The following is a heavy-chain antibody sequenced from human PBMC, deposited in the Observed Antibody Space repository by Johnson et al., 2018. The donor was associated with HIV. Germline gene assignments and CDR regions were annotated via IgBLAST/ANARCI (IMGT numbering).Heavy chain of an antibody. CDR3: AKDRSRLHDAFDI. CDR2: ILYDGSDK. J-gene: IGHJ3*02. Sequence: QVQLVESGGGVVRPGGSLRLSCAASGFTFDDYAMHWVRQAPGKGLEWVAVILYDGSDKYYADSVQGRFTISRNNSKNTLYLQMNTLGPEDTAVYYCAKDRSRLHDAFDIWGQGTVVTVSS. V-gene: IGHV3-30*04. D-gene: IGHD5-24*01. CDR1: GFTFDDYA.